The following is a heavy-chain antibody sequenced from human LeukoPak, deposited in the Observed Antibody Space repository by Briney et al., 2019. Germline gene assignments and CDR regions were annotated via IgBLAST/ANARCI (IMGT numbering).Heavy chain of an antibody. D-gene: IGHD5-18*01. CDR2: INPNSGGT. J-gene: IGHJ4*02. CDR3: SCRIQLWPPFVLDY. V-gene: IGHV1-2*02. CDR1: GYTFTGYY. Sequence: ASVKVSCKASGYTFTGYYMHWVRQAPGQGLEWMGWINPNSGGTNYAQKFQGRVTMTRDTSISTAYMELSRLRSDDTAVYYCSCRIQLWPPFVLDYWGQGTLVTVSS.